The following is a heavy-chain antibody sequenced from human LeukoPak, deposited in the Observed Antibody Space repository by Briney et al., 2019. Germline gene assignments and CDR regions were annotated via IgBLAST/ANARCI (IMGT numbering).Heavy chain of an antibody. CDR2: FDPEDGET. J-gene: IGHJ4*02. CDR1: GYTLTELS. V-gene: IGHV1-24*01. CDR3: ATGFVVVPGYYFDY. D-gene: IGHD2-2*01. Sequence: ASVKVSCKVSGYTLTELSMHWVRQAPGKGLEWMGGFDPEDGETIYAQKFQGRVTMTEDTSTDTAYMELSSLRSDDTAVYYCATGFVVVPGYYFDYWGQGTLVTVSS.